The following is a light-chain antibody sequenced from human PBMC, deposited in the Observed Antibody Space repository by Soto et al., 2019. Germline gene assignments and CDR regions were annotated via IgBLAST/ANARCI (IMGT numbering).Light chain of an antibody. Sequence: EVVLTQSPGTLYLSPGEIATLSCPASQSVSGIYLAWYQQKPGQAPSLLIYGTSNSATGIPDRFSGSGSGTDFNLTIRRLEPEDLAMYVCQQYDNSPFTLSPGTKVDI. J-gene: IGKJ3*01. CDR2: GTS. V-gene: IGKV3-20*01. CDR3: QQYDNSPFT. CDR1: QSVSGIY.